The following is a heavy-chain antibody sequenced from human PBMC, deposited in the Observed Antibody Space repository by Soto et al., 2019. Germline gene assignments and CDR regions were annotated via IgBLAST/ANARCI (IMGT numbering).Heavy chain of an antibody. J-gene: IGHJ5*02. CDR2: IFSNDEK. V-gene: IGHV2-26*01. CDR1: GFSLSNARMG. Sequence: QVTLKESGPVLVKPTETLTLTCTVSGFSLSNARMGVSWIRQPPGKALEWLAHIFSNDEKSYSTSLKSRLTISKDTSKRQVVLTMTHMDPVDTATYYCARRLVHARGFDPWGQGTLVTVSS. CDR3: ARRLVHARGFDP. D-gene: IGHD6-19*01.